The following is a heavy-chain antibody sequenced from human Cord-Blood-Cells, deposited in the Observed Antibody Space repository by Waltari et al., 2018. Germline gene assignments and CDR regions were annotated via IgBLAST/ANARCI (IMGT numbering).Heavy chain of an antibody. CDR2: INHSGST. Sequence: QVQLQQWGAGLLKPSETLSLTCAVYGGSFSGYYWSWIRQPPGKGLEWIGEINHSGSTKYTPSLKSRVTISVDTSKNEFSLKLSAVTAADTAVYYCARGRRLNYWGQGTLVTVSS. V-gene: IGHV4-34*01. CDR3: ARGRRLNY. D-gene: IGHD2-8*01. CDR1: GGSFSGYY. J-gene: IGHJ4*02.